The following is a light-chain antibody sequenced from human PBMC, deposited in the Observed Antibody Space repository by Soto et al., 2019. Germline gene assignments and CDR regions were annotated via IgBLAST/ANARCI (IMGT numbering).Light chain of an antibody. J-gene: IGKJ4*01. Sequence: EIVLTQSPGTMSLSPGERSTLSCRASQSVSSSYLAWYQQKPGQAPRLLIYGASSRATGIPDRFSGSGSGTDFTLTNSRLEPEDFAVYYCQQYGSSPPLTFGGGTKVDIK. CDR1: QSVSSSY. V-gene: IGKV3-20*01. CDR2: GAS. CDR3: QQYGSSPPLT.